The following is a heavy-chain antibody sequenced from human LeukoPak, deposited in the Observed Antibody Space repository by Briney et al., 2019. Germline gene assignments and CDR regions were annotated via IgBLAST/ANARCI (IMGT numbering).Heavy chain of an antibody. CDR3: ARGGAPIAAAGTYYFDY. D-gene: IGHD6-13*01. J-gene: IGHJ4*02. CDR1: AFAFSSYE. CDR2: IWYDGSNK. Sequence: PGGSLRLSCAASAFAFSSYEMNWVRQAPGKGREWVAVIWYDGSNKYYADSVNGRFTISRDKSKNTLYLQINRLRAEDTAVYYCARGGAPIAAAGTYYFDYWGQGTLVTVSS. V-gene: IGHV3-33*08.